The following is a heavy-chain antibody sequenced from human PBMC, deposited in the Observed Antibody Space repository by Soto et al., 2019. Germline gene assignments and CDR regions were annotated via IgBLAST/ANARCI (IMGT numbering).Heavy chain of an antibody. CDR2: IIPIFGTP. V-gene: IGHV1-69*01. CDR3: ARVRYDYGSGNYYNRIDF. CDR1: GGIFSTYA. D-gene: IGHD3-10*01. J-gene: IGHJ4*02. Sequence: QVQLVQSGAEVKKPGSSVKVSCKASGGIFSTYAISWLRQAPGQGLEWMGGIIPIFGTPNYAQRFQGRVTITADESTSPAYMEVSRLRSEDTAVYYCARVRYDYGSGNYYNRIDFWGPGTLVTVSS.